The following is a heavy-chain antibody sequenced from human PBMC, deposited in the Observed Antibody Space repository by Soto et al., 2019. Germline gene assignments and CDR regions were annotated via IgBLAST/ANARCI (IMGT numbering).Heavy chain of an antibody. CDR2: LYDVDGS. Sequence: GGSLRLSCAAFGLTISGKKYVAWVRQAPGKGLEWVSALYDVDGSFYADSVKGRFTTSSDSSKTTVYPQINDLRPDDTAVYYCATWHEREHAYDVWGQGTTVTVS. V-gene: IGHV3-53*01. CDR1: GLTISGKKY. D-gene: IGHD1-1*01. CDR3: ATWHEREHAYDV. J-gene: IGHJ3*01.